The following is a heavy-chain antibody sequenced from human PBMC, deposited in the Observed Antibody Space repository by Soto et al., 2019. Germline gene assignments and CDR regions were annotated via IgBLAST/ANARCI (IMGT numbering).Heavy chain of an antibody. V-gene: IGHV4-59*01. CDR1: GGSISGYY. CDR2: MYNTGST. D-gene: IGHD3-22*01. Sequence: PSETLSLTCTVSGGSISGYYWSWIRQPPGKGLEWIGYMYNTGSTVYNPSFKSRVTISVDTSKNQFSLKLNSVTAADTAVYYCARDRYYDSSGYYDWGQGTLVTVS. CDR3: ARDRYYDSSGYYD. J-gene: IGHJ4*02.